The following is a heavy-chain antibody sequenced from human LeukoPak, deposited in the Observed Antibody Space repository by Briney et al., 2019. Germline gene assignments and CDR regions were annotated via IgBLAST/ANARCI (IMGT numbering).Heavy chain of an antibody. D-gene: IGHD1-26*01. V-gene: IGHV3-30-3*01. Sequence: GGSLRLSCAASGFTFSSYAMHWVRQAPGKGLEWVAVISYDGSNKYYADSVKGRFTISRDNSKNTLYLQMNSLRAEDTAVYYCAREIPWGIVGATNSFDYWGQGTLVTVSS. CDR3: AREIPWGIVGATNSFDY. CDR1: GFTFSSYA. CDR2: ISYDGSNK. J-gene: IGHJ4*02.